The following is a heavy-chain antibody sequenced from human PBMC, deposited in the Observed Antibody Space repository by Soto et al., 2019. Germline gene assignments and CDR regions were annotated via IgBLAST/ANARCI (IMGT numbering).Heavy chain of an antibody. V-gene: IGHV5-51*03. J-gene: IGHJ6*02. CDR3: ARILRDYYYYYGMDV. CDR1: GYSFTTYY. Sequence: EVQLVQSGADVEKSGESLKISCKGSGYSFTTYYIAWVRQMPGKGLEWMGIIYPGDSHTIYSPSFQGQVTISADKSISTAYLQWSSLKASDSAIYYCARILRDYYYYYGMDVWGQGTTVTVSS. CDR2: IYPGDSHT. D-gene: IGHD3-9*01.